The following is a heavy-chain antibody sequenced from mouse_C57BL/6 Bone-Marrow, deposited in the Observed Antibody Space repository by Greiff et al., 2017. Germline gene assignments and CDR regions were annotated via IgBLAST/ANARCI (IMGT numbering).Heavy chain of an antibody. Sequence: VQLKESGPGLVKPSQTVFLTCTVTGISITTGNYRWSWIRQFPGNKLEWIGYIYYSGTITYNPSLTSRTTITRDTPKNQFFLEMNSLTAEDTATYYGAREGYYGPYWYCDVWGTGTTVTVSS. J-gene: IGHJ1*03. D-gene: IGHD1-2*01. CDR2: IYYSGTI. CDR1: GISITTGNYR. V-gene: IGHV3-5*01. CDR3: AREGYYGPYWYCDV.